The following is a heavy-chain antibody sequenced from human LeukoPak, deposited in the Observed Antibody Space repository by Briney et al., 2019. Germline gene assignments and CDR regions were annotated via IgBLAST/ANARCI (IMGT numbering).Heavy chain of an antibody. CDR1: GFTFSSYS. Sequence: GGSLRLSCAASGFTFSSYSMNWVRQAPGKGLEWVSPISGGSSYIYYADSVRGRFTISRDNGKNSLYLHMNRLTDEDASDYYSTTSLIDSSGYWYLCAFDIWGQGTMVTVS. CDR2: ISGGSSYI. V-gene: IGHV3-21*01. D-gene: IGHD3-22*01. CDR3: TTSLIDSSGYWYLCAFDI. J-gene: IGHJ3*02.